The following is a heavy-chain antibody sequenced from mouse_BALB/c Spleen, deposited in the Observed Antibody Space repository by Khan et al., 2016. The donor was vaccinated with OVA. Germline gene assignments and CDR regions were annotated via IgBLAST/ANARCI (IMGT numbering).Heavy chain of an antibody. J-gene: IGHJ3*01. CDR2: IDPSDSYT. D-gene: IGHD1-1*01. CDR3: ARSFHYGSSTWFAY. CDR1: GYPLTSYW. V-gene: IGHV1-69*02. Sequence: QVQLKQSGAELVKPGASVKLSCKASGYPLTSYWLHWVKQRPGQGLEWIGEIDPSDSYTNYNQKFKGKATLHVDKSSSTTYMKLSSLTSEDSAVYYCARSFHYGSSTWFAYWGQGTLVTVSA.